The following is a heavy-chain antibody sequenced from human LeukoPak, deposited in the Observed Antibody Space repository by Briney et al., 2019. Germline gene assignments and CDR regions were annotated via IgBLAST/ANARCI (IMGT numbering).Heavy chain of an antibody. CDR1: GYTFTSYG. Sequence: ASVKVSCKASGYTFTSYGISWVRQAPGQGLEWMGWINTNTGNPTYAQGFTGRFVFSLDTSVSTAYLQISSLKAEDTAVYYCATTNRRTSGSYYNSNYYYYYMDVWGKGTTVTVSS. D-gene: IGHD3-10*01. CDR3: ATTNRRTSGSYYNSNYYYYYMDV. V-gene: IGHV7-4-1*02. J-gene: IGHJ6*03. CDR2: INTNTGNP.